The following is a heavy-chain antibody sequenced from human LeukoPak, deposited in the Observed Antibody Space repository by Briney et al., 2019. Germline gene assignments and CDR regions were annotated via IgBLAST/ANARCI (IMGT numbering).Heavy chain of an antibody. CDR3: ARDLSSTPNWEFDY. J-gene: IGHJ4*02. V-gene: IGHV1-2*06. Sequence: ASVKVSCKASGYTFTAYYMHWVRQAPGQGLEWMGRINPNSGDTIYAQNFQGRVTVTRDTSISTAYMELSRLRSDDTAVYYCARDLSSTPNWEFDYWGQGTLVTVSS. CDR2: INPNSGDT. CDR1: GYTFTAYY. D-gene: IGHD7-27*01.